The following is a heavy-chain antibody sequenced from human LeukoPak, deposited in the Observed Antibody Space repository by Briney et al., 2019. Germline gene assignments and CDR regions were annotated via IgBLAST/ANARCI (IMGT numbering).Heavy chain of an antibody. J-gene: IGHJ3*02. CDR3: AKDIVVVPAAIRFPPPPAFDI. CDR1: GFTFSSYG. V-gene: IGHV3-30*02. D-gene: IGHD2-2*02. Sequence: PGRSLRLSCAVSGFTFSSYGMHWVRQAPGKGLEWVVFIRYDGSNKYYADSVKGRFTISRDDSKNTLYLQMNSLRAEDTAVYYCAKDIVVVPAAIRFPPPPAFDIWGQGTMVTVSS. CDR2: IRYDGSNK.